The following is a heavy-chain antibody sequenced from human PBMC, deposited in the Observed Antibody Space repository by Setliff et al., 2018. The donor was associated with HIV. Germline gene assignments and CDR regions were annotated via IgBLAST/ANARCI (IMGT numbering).Heavy chain of an antibody. CDR2: INPNSGGT. Sequence: ASVKVSCKASGYIFTDYYMHWVRQAPGQELGWMGRINPNSGGTNYAQKFQGRVTMTRDTSISTVYMELSSLRSEDTAVYYCASARIAAAGFDPWGQGTLVTVSS. CDR1: GYIFTDYY. J-gene: IGHJ5*02. CDR3: ASARIAAAGFDP. D-gene: IGHD6-13*01. V-gene: IGHV1-2*06.